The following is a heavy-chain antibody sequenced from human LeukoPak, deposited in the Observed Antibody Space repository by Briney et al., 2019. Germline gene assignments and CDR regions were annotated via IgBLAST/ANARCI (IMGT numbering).Heavy chain of an antibody. Sequence: GGSPRLSCAASGFTLSSYEMHWVRQAPGKGLVWVSRINSDGSRTGYADSVKGRFTISRDNAKNTLYLQMNSLRAEDTAIYYCARELPREVTLDYWGQGTLVTVSP. CDR2: INSDGSRT. CDR1: GFTLSSYE. J-gene: IGHJ4*02. V-gene: IGHV3-74*01. D-gene: IGHD2-21*02. CDR3: ARELPREVTLDY.